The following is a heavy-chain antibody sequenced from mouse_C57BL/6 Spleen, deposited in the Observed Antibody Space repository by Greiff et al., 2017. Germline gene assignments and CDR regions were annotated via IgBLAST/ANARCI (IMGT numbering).Heavy chain of an antibody. Sequence: QVQLKQPGAELVKPGASVKLSCKASGYTFTSYWMHWVKQRPGQGLEWIGMIHPNSGSTNYNEKFKSKATLTVDKSSSTAYMQLSSLTSEDSAVYDCAILGTSYFDDWGQGTTLTVSS. CDR2: IHPNSGST. J-gene: IGHJ2*01. CDR1: GYTFTSYW. D-gene: IGHD4-1*01. CDR3: AILGTSYFDD. V-gene: IGHV1-64*01.